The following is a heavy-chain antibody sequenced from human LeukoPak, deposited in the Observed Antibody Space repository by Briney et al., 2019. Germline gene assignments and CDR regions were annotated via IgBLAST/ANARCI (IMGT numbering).Heavy chain of an antibody. CDR1: GGSISCGSYY. D-gene: IGHD5-24*01. Sequence: SETLSLTCTVSGGSISCGSYYWSWIRQPAGKGLEWIGRIYASGSTNYNPSLESRVTISVDTSKNQFSLKLSSVTAADTAVYYCARGMATINFDYWGQGTLVTVSS. CDR3: ARGMATINFDY. V-gene: IGHV4-61*02. J-gene: IGHJ4*02. CDR2: IYASGST.